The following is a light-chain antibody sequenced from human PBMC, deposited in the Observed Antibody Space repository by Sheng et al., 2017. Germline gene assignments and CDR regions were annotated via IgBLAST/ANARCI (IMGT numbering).Light chain of an antibody. Sequence: EIVMTQSPATLSVSPGERATLSCRASQSVSSNLAWYQQKPGQAPXLLIYGASTRATGIPARFSGSGSGTEFTLTISSLQSEDFAVYYCQQYNNWPPFTFGPGTKVDIK. CDR2: GAS. V-gene: IGKV3-15*01. CDR3: QQYNNWPPFT. J-gene: IGKJ3*01. CDR1: QSVSSN.